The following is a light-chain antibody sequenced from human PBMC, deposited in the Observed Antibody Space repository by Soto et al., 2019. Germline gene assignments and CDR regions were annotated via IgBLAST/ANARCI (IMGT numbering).Light chain of an antibody. CDR2: EVS. J-gene: IGLJ1*01. CDR3: SSYTSSSTKV. V-gene: IGLV2-14*01. CDR1: SSDVGGYNY. Sequence: QSAPTQPASVSGSPGQSITISCTRTSSDVGGYNYVSWYQRHPGKAPKLMIYEVSNRPSGVSSRFSGSKSGNTASLTISGLQAEDEADYYCSSYTSSSTKVFGSGTKVTVL.